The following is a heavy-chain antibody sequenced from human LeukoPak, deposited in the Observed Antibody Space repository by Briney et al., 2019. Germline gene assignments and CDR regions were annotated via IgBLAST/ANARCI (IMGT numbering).Heavy chain of an antibody. V-gene: IGHV1-2*02. CDR1: GYTFTGYY. CDR3: ARDKQLDWAHYFYYYMDV. Sequence: ASVKVSCKASGYTFTGYYIHWVRQAPGQGLEWMGWIDPNSGGTNYAQKFQGRVTMTRDTSIKTANMELGRLRSDDTAVYYCARDKQLDWAHYFYYYMDVWGKGTTVTVSS. J-gene: IGHJ6*03. D-gene: IGHD1-1*01. CDR2: IDPNSGGT.